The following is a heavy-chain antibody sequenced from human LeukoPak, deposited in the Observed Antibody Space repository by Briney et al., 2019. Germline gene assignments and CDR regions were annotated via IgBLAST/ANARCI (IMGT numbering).Heavy chain of an antibody. CDR1: GYTFTSYD. CDR3: ASDYDILTTNAFDI. V-gene: IGHV1-8*01. J-gene: IGHJ3*02. CDR2: MNPNSGNT. D-gene: IGHD3-9*01. Sequence: ASVTVSCKASGYTFTSYDINWVRQATGQGLEWMGWMNPNSGNTGYAQKFQGRVTMTRNTSISTAYMELSSLRSEDTAVYYCASDYDILTTNAFDIWGQGTRVTVSS.